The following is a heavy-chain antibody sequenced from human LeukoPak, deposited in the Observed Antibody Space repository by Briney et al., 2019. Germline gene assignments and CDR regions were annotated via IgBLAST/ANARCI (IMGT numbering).Heavy chain of an antibody. J-gene: IGHJ4*02. V-gene: IGHV3-74*01. CDR3: ARTRYGGYAVDY. CDR2: INSDGSST. Sequence: GGSLRLSCAASGFTFSNYWMHWVRQAPGKGLVWVSRINSDGSSTSYADSVKGRFTISRDNAKNTLYLQMNSLRAEDTAVYYRARTRYGGYAVDYWGQGTLVTVSS. CDR1: GFTFSNYW. D-gene: IGHD5-12*01.